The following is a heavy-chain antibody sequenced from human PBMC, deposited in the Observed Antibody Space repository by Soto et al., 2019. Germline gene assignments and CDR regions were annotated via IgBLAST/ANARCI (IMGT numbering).Heavy chain of an antibody. CDR2: IYNSGRT. J-gene: IGHJ6*03. Sequence: QVQLQESGPGLVKPSETLSLTCTVSGVSISSSYWSWIRQPPGKGLEWIGYIYNSGRTNYNPSLKSRVTTSVDTSKNQVPLGLSSVTAADTAVYYCARDRAFCSGRSCYSTPDYYYYMAVWGKGTTVTVS. CDR1: GVSISSSY. D-gene: IGHD2-15*01. V-gene: IGHV4-59*01. CDR3: ARDRAFCSGRSCYSTPDYYYYMAV.